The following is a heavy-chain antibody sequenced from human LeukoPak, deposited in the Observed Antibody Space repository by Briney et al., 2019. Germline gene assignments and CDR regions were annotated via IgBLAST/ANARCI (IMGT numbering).Heavy chain of an antibody. CDR3: ARTAGIAVAGSRQYFDY. Sequence: ASVKVSCKASGYTLTGYFIHWVRQAPGQGFEWMGWINPNNGGTNYARNFRGRVTMTRDTSNDTGYMELSSLTSDDTAVYYCARTAGIAVAGSRQYFDYWGQGTLVTVSS. V-gene: IGHV1-2*02. CDR2: INPNNGGT. CDR1: GYTLTGYF. J-gene: IGHJ4*02. D-gene: IGHD6-19*01.